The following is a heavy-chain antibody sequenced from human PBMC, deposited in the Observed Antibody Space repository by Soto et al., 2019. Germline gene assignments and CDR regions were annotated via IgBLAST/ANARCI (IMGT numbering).Heavy chain of an antibody. CDR3: AKDLTRQLAYWLDP. J-gene: IGHJ5*02. Sequence: ASVKVSCKASGYTFTGYYMHWVLQAPGQGLEWMGWINPNSGGTNYAQKFQGWVTMTRDTSIATAYLTLTSLTSDDTALYYCAKDLTRQLAYWLDPWGQGTQVTVSS. V-gene: IGHV1-2*04. CDR1: GYTFTGYY. D-gene: IGHD6-6*01. CDR2: INPNSGGT.